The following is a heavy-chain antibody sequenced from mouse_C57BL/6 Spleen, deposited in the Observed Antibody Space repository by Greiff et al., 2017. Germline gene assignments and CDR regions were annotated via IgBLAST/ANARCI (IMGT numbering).Heavy chain of an antibody. D-gene: IGHD2-4*01. CDR2: INPNNGGT. V-gene: IGHV1-22*01. CDR3: AREGIYYDYDGAY. CDR1: GYTFTDYN. J-gene: IGHJ3*01. Sequence: EVQLQQSGPELVKPGASVKMSCKASGYTFTDYNMHWVKQSHGKSLEWIGYINPNNGGTSYNQKFKGKATLTVNKSSSTAYMALRSLTSEDSAVYYCAREGIYYDYDGAYWGQGTLVTVSA.